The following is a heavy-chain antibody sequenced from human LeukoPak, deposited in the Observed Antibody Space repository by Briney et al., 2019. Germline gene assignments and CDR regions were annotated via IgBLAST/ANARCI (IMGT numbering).Heavy chain of an antibody. V-gene: IGHV3-49*04. CDR3: TRDQWGYSYGFDY. J-gene: IGHJ4*02. D-gene: IGHD5-18*01. Sequence: GGSLRLSCTASGFTFGDYAVSWVRQAPGKGLEWVGFIRSKAYGGTTEYAASVKGRFTISRDDSKSIAYLQMNSLKTEDTAVYYCTRDQWGYSYGFDYWGQGTLVTVSS. CDR2: IRSKAYGGTT. CDR1: GFTFGDYA.